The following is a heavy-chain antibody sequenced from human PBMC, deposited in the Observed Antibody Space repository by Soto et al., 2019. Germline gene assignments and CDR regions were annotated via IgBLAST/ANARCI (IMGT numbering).Heavy chain of an antibody. J-gene: IGHJ4*02. CDR3: ARDRGAVAGQYFDY. CDR2: ISTRSDIR. V-gene: IGHV3-11*05. D-gene: IGHD6-19*01. Sequence: QVQLVESGGGLVKPGGSLRLSCAASGFSLSAYYMSWIRQAPGKGPEWLSYISTRSDIRNYADSVKGRFTISRDNAENSLYLELNSLRDEDTAVYYCARDRGAVAGQYFDYWGQGILVTVSS. CDR1: GFSLSAYY.